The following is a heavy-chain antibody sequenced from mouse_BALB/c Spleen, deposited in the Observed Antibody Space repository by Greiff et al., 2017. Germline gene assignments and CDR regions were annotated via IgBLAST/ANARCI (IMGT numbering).Heavy chain of an antibody. Sequence: EVKLMESGPGLVKPSQSLSLTCTVTGYSITSDYAWNWIRQFPGNKLEWMGYISYSGSTSYNPSLKSRISITRDTSKNQFFLQLNSVTTEDTATYYCARGITTVVEDAMDYWGQGTSVTVSS. CDR3: ARGITTVVEDAMDY. CDR2: ISYSGST. V-gene: IGHV3-2*02. D-gene: IGHD1-1*01. CDR1: GYSITSDYA. J-gene: IGHJ4*01.